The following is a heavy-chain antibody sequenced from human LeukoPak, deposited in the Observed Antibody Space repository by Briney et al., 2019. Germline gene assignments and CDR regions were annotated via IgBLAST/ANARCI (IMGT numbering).Heavy chain of an antibody. J-gene: IGHJ4*02. CDR2: ISYSGST. Sequence: SETLSLTCTVSGGSISSSSYHWAWIRQPPGKGLEWIGSISYSGSTYYNPSLNSRVTISIDTSKNQYSLKLNSVTAADTAVYYCARGKVMVRGVIFDYWGQGTLVTVSS. CDR1: GGSISSSSYH. CDR3: ARGKVMVRGVIFDY. D-gene: IGHD3-10*01. V-gene: IGHV4-39*07.